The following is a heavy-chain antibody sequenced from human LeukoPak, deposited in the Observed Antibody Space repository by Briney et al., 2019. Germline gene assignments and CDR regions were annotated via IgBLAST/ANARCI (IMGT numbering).Heavy chain of an antibody. V-gene: IGHV3-7*01. CDR1: GSTFSSYW. J-gene: IGHJ4*01. D-gene: IGHD6-13*01. CDR3: ARDGTAAGLYFDL. CDR2: IKQDGGEK. Sequence: PGGSLRLSCAVSGSTFSSYWMNWVRQAPGKGLEWVASIKQDGGEKSYVDSVKGRFTISRDNAKNSLYLQMGSLRAEDTAVYYCARDGTAAGLYFDLWGQGTLVTVSS.